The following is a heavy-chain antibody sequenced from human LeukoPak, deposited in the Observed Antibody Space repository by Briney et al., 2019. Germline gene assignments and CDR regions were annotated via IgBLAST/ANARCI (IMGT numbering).Heavy chain of an antibody. CDR1: GGSISSYY. Sequence: PSETLSLTCTVSGGSISSYYWSWIRQPPGKGLEWIGYIYYSGSTNYNPSLKSRVTISVDTPKNQFSLKLSSVTAADTAVYYCAREVVVITTSSDIAFDIWGQGTMVTVSS. V-gene: IGHV4-59*01. CDR3: AREVVVITTSSDIAFDI. D-gene: IGHD3-22*01. CDR2: IYYSGST. J-gene: IGHJ3*02.